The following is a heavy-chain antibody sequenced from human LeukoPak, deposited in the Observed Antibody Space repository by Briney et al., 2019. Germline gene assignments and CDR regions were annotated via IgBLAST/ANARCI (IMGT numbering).Heavy chain of an antibody. CDR3: AVVGGPSPRWDYFDY. CDR1: GYTFTSYY. J-gene: IGHJ4*02. CDR2: INPSGGST. Sequence: ASVKVSCKASGYTFTSYYMHWVRQAPGQGLEWVGIINPSGGSTSYAQKFQGRVTMTRDTSTSTVYMELSSLRSEDTAVYYCAVVGGPSPRWDYFDYWGQGTLVTVSS. V-gene: IGHV1-46*01. D-gene: IGHD2-15*01.